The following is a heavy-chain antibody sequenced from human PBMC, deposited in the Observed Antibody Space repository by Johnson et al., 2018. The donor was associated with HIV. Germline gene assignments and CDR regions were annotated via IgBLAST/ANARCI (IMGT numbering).Heavy chain of an antibody. CDR1: GFTFDEYD. CDR3: ATDLEEGQQWLIGAVDI. V-gene: IGHV3-66*02. Sequence: VQLVESGGGLVKPGGSLRLSCVASGFTFDEYDMNWVRQAPGKGLEWVSVIYSGGSTYYADSVKGRFTISRDNSKNTLYLQMNSLRAEDTAVYYCATDLEEGQQWLIGAVDIWGQGTMVTVSS. CDR2: IYSGGST. D-gene: IGHD6-19*01. J-gene: IGHJ3*02.